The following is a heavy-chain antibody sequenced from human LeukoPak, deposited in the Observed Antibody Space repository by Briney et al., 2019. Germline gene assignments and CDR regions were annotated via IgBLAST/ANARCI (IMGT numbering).Heavy chain of an antibody. Sequence: GGSLRLSCAASGFAFSSYAMHWVRQAPGKGLEWVAVISYDGSNKYYADSVKGRFTISRDNAKSSLFLQMNSLRAEDTAVYYCARVLRYCSGGNCYSGGLGYMDVWGKGTTVIVSS. CDR1: GFAFSSYA. J-gene: IGHJ6*03. CDR2: ISYDGSNK. V-gene: IGHV3-30*04. D-gene: IGHD2-15*01. CDR3: ARVLRYCSGGNCYSGGLGYMDV.